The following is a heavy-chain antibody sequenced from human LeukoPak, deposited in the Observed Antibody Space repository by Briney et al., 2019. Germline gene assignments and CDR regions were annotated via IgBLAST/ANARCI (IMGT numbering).Heavy chain of an antibody. CDR1: GFTFSSYA. D-gene: IGHD5-18*01. CDR2: ISGGGDST. J-gene: IGHJ4*02. CDR3: ARDRGYSYGHPFDY. V-gene: IGHV3-23*01. Sequence: GGSLRLSCAASGFTFSSYAMSWVRQAPGKGLEWVSAISGGGDSTFYADSVKGRFTISRDNSKNTLYLQMDSLGAGDTAVYYCARDRGYSYGHPFDYWGQGTLVTVSS.